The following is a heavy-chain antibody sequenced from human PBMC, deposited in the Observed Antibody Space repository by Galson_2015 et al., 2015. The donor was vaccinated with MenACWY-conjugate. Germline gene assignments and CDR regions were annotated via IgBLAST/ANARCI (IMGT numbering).Heavy chain of an antibody. V-gene: IGHV3-74*01. CDR3: AKDWSVPYSTISYYFYMDV. CDR1: GFTFSTYW. Sequence: SLRLSCAASGFTFSTYWMHWVRQAPGKGLVWVSCVNSDGRSTSYADSVKGRFSISRDNAKNTLYLQMNSLRAEDTAVYYCAKDWSVPYSTISYYFYMDVWGKGTTVTVSS. D-gene: IGHD6-13*01. J-gene: IGHJ6*03. CDR2: VNSDGRST.